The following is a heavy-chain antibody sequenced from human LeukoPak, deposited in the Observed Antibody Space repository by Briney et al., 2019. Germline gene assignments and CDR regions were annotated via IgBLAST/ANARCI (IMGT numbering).Heavy chain of an antibody. V-gene: IGHV3-23*01. J-gene: IGHJ3*02. CDR1: GFIFSIYG. CDR2: IRGSGSYT. CDR3: AKGLRELWGDAFDM. Sequence: GGSLRLSCEASGFIFSIYGMSWVRQAPGKGLEWVSGIRGSGSYTDYVGSVKGRFTISRDNSKNTLYLQMNNLRAEDTAVYYCAKGLRELWGDAFDMWGQGTMVTVSS. D-gene: IGHD4-17*01.